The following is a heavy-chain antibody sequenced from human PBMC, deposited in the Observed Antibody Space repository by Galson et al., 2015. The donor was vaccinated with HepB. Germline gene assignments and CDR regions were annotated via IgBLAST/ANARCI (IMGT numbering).Heavy chain of an antibody. CDR3: ARIRVAGILPDY. CDR1: GFSLSTSGMC. V-gene: IGHV2-70*11. CDR2: IDWDDDK. J-gene: IGHJ4*02. Sequence: PALVKPTQTLTLTCTFSGFSLSTSGMCVSWIRQPPGKALEWLARIDWDDDKYYSTSLKTRLTISKDTSKNQVVLTMTNMDPVDTATYYYARIRVAGILPDYWGQGTLVTVSS. D-gene: IGHD6-19*01.